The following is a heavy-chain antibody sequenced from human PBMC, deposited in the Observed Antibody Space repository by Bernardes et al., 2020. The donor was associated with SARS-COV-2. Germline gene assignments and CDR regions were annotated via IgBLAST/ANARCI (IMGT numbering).Heavy chain of an antibody. J-gene: IGHJ3*01. CDR2: INTDGTNT. CDR3: ATGRDYYNGD. V-gene: IGHV3-74*01. D-gene: IGHD2-8*01. CDR1: GFTFTSYW. Sequence: GGSLSLSCAASGFTFTSYWIHWVRQAPGEGLVWVSRINTDGTNTNYADSVKGRFTVTRDNAKNTAYLQVNSLRVDDTTVYYCATGRDYYNGDWGQGTMVTVSS.